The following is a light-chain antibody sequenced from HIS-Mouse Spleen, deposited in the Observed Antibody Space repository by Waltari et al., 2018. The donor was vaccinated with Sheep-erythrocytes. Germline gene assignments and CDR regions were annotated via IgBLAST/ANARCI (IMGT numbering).Light chain of an antibody. CDR2: SAS. CDR3: QKYNSAPLT. V-gene: IGKV1-27*01. CDR1: QGISTY. Sequence: DIQMTQSPSSLSASGGDRVTITCRAIQGISTYLARYQQQPGKVPQLLIYSASTLQSGVPSRFSGSGSGTDFTLTISSLQPEDVATYYCQKYNSAPLTFGGGTKVEIK. J-gene: IGKJ4*01.